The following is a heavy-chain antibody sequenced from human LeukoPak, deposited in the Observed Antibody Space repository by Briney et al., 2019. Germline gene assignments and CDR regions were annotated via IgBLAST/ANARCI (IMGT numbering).Heavy chain of an antibody. V-gene: IGHV3-33*01. CDR1: GFTFSSYG. CDR2: IWYGGSNK. Sequence: GRSLRLSCAASGFTFSSYGMHWVRQAPGKGLEWVAVIWYGGSNKYYADSVKGRFTISRDNSKNTLYLQMNSLRAEDTAVYYCASSGYSYDYYGMDVWGQGTTVTVSS. CDR3: ASSGYSYDYYGMDV. D-gene: IGHD5-18*01. J-gene: IGHJ6*02.